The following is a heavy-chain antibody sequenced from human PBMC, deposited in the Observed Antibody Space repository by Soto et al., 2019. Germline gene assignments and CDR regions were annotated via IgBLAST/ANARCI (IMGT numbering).Heavy chain of an antibody. CDR1: GFTFSSYA. CDR3: EKGSIAARIEY. J-gene: IGHJ4*02. D-gene: IGHD6-6*01. CDR2: ISSSGGST. V-gene: IGHV3-23*01. Sequence: GGSLRLSCAASGFTFSSYAMSWVRQAPGKGLEWVSGISSSGGSTYYADSVKGRFTISRDSSKNTLYLQMNSLRGEDTAVYYCEKGSIAARIEYWGQGTLVTVSS.